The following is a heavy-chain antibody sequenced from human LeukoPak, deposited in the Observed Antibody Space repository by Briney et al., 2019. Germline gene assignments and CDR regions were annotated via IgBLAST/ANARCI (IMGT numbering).Heavy chain of an antibody. Sequence: SETLSLTCSVSGDSIINHYWSRIRQPAGKGLEWIGRLFMNENTNYNPSLKSRVTISVDKSKNQFSLKLSSVTAADTAVYYCARALEYPTWGCDYWGQGTLVTVSS. V-gene: IGHV4-4*07. J-gene: IGHJ4*02. CDR2: LFMNENT. CDR1: GDSIINHY. D-gene: IGHD3-16*01. CDR3: ARALEYPTWGCDY.